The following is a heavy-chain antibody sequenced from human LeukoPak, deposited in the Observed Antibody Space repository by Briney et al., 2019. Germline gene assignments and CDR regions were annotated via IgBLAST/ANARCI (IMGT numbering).Heavy chain of an antibody. Sequence: PGGSLRLSCAASGFTFSSYGMHWVRQAPGKGLEWVAVISYDGSNKYYADSVKGRFTISRDNSKNTLYLQMNSLRAEDTAVYYCAKDPVGLLASDYWGQGTLVTVSS. V-gene: IGHV3-30*18. J-gene: IGHJ4*02. CDR2: ISYDGSNK. D-gene: IGHD2-15*01. CDR1: GFTFSSYG. CDR3: AKDPVGLLASDY.